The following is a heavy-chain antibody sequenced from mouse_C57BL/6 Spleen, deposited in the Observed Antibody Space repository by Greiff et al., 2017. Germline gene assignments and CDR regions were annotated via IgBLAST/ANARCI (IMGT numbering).Heavy chain of an antibody. V-gene: IGHV1-80*01. CDR3: ARGTMVTTGFDY. CDR1: GYAFSSYW. D-gene: IGHD2-2*01. CDR2: IYPGDGDT. Sequence: QVHVKQSGAELVKPGASVKISCKASGYAFSSYWMNWVKQRPGKGLEGIGQIYPGDGDTNYNGKFKGKATLTADKSSSTAYMQLSSLTSEDSAVYFCARGTMVTTGFDYWGQGTTLTVSS. J-gene: IGHJ2*01.